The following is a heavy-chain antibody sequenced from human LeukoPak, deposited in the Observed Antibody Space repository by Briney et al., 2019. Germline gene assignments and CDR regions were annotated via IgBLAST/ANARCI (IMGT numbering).Heavy chain of an antibody. Sequence: GGTLRLSCAASGFTFSSYGMSWVRQAPGKGLEWVSAISGSGGSTYYADSVKGRFTISRDNSKNTLYLQMNSLRAEDTAVYYCARDAPYSSGWYGDGFDYWGQGTLVTVSS. V-gene: IGHV3-23*01. CDR2: ISGSGGST. J-gene: IGHJ4*02. CDR3: ARDAPYSSGWYGDGFDY. D-gene: IGHD6-19*01. CDR1: GFTFSSYG.